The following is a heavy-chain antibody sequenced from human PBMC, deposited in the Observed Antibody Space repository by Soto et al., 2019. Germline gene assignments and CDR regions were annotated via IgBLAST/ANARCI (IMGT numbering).Heavy chain of an antibody. Sequence: SETLSLTCAVYGGSFSGYYWSWIRQPPGKGLEWIGEINHSGSTNYNPSLKSRVTISVDTSKNQFSLKLSSVTAADTAVYYCARVGAVGATNQYYFDYWGQGTLVTVSS. J-gene: IGHJ4*02. CDR1: GGSFSGYY. CDR2: INHSGST. V-gene: IGHV4-34*01. CDR3: ARVGAVGATNQYYFDY. D-gene: IGHD1-26*01.